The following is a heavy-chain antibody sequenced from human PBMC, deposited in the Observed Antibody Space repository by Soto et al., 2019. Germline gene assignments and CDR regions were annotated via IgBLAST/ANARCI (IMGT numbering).Heavy chain of an antibody. CDR2: ISGNNGNT. J-gene: IGHJ6*02. CDR1: GYTFTSYG. Sequence: QVQLVQSGAEVKKPGASVKVSCKASGYTFTSYGISWVRQAPGQGLEWMGWISGNNGNTNYAQKLQGRVTMTTDTSTSTAYMELRSLRSDDTAVYYCARDRGSGWVRLRYGMDVWGQGTTVTVSS. V-gene: IGHV1-18*01. D-gene: IGHD6-19*01. CDR3: ARDRGSGWVRLRYGMDV.